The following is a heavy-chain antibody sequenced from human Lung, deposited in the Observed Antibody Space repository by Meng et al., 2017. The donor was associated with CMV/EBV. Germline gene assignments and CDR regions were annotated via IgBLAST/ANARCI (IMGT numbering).Heavy chain of an antibody. Sequence: GEXXKISCAASGFTFSSYSMNWVRQAPGKGLEWVSSISSSSSYIYYADSVKGRFTISRDNAKNSLYLQMNSLRAEDTAVYYCARATGGDYWGQGTLVTLSS. CDR1: GFTFSSYS. V-gene: IGHV3-21*01. CDR2: ISSSSSYI. D-gene: IGHD4-11*01. CDR3: ARATGGDY. J-gene: IGHJ4*02.